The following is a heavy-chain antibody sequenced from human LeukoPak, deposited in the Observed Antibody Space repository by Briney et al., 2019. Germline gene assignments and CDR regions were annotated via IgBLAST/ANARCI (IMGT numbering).Heavy chain of an antibody. V-gene: IGHV4-4*07. CDR3: ARDLGDRGIAVDPEDGWFDP. CDR1: GASISSYY. Sequence: SETLSLTCTVSGASISSYYWSWIRQPAGKWLEWVGRIYTSGSTNYNPSLKSRVTMSVDTSKNQFSLKLSSVTAADTAVYYCARDLGDRGIAVDPEDGWFDPWGQGTLVTVSS. J-gene: IGHJ5*02. D-gene: IGHD6-19*01. CDR2: IYTSGST.